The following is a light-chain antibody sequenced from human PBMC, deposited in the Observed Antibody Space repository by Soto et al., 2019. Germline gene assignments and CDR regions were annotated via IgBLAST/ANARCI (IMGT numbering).Light chain of an antibody. Sequence: QSALTQPASVSGSPGQSITISCTGTSSDVGGHNFVSWYQQHPGKAPKLMIFEVNNRPSGVSNRFSGSKSGNTASLTISGLQAEDEADYYCSSWTSSTTQVLGGGTKLTVL. CDR1: SSDVGGHNF. CDR3: SSWTSSTTQV. J-gene: IGLJ2*01. CDR2: EVN. V-gene: IGLV2-14*01.